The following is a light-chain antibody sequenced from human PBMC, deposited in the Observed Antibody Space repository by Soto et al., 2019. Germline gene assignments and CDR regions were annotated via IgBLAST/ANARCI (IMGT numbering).Light chain of an antibody. CDR2: GAS. CDR1: QSVASRN. J-gene: IGKJ3*01. Sequence: EIVLTQSPGTLSLSPGERATLFCRASQSVASRNLAWYQQKSGQAPRLLMYGASSRAIHTPDRFSGTGSGTDFTLTISGLEPEDFAVYYCQQYGSSPTFGPGTKVDIK. CDR3: QQYGSSPT. V-gene: IGKV3-20*01.